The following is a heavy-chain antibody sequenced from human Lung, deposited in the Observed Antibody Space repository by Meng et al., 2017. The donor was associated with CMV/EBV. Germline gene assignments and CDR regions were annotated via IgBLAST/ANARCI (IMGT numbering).Heavy chain of an antibody. D-gene: IGHD5-24*01. J-gene: IGHJ4*02. CDR2: IYQNGAT. V-gene: IGHV4-38-2*02. CDR1: GDSISSGYY. CDR3: ACDHQRWLQTGAFDY. Sequence: GSLRLXXTVSGDSISSGYYCGWIRQPPGKGLEWLGTIYQNGATYSNSSLRGRVTISVDTFKSQYSLGLASVNAEDTAVEYCACDHQRWLQTGAFDYWGQGTXVTVSS.